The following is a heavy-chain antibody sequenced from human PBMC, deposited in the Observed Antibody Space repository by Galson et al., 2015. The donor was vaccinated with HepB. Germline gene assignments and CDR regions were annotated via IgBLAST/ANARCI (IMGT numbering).Heavy chain of an antibody. V-gene: IGHV3-30*18. CDR2: ISYDGSDK. D-gene: IGHD5-18*01. J-gene: IGHJ4*02. CDR3: AKSDGYSYGYFDY. Sequence: SLRLSCAASGFTFSSYGMHWVRQAPGKGLGWVAVISYDGSDKYYADSVKGRFTISRDNSKNTLYLQMNSLRAEDTAVYYCAKSDGYSYGYFDYWGQGTLVTVSS. CDR1: GFTFSSYG.